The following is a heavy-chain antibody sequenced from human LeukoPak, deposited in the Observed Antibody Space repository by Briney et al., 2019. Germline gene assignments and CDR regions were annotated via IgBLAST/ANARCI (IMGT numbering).Heavy chain of an antibody. D-gene: IGHD3/OR15-3a*01. J-gene: IGHJ3*01. CDR2: VSPSGDIT. CDR3: VRDLDWGAFDV. V-gene: IGHV3-23*01. Sequence: GGSLRLSCAASEFHFSTHGMNWVRQAPGKGLEWVSGVSPSGDITYYADSVMGRFTISRDNRKSTVSLQMNSLRAEDTALYYCVRDLDWGAFDVWGQGTMVTVSS. CDR1: EFHFSTHG.